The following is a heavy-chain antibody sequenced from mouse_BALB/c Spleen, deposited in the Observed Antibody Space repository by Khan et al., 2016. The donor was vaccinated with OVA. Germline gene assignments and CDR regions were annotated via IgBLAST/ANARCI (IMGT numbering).Heavy chain of an antibody. CDR2: INTYTGEP. CDR1: GHTFTKFG. CDR3: ARPPYFSYVMDN. J-gene: IGHJ4*01. Sequence: QVQLQQSGPELKRPGETVKISCKASGHTFTKFGMNWVKQAPGKGLKWMGWINTYTGEPTYADDFNGRFAFSLETSANTAYLQINDLKNEDTATYFCARPPYFSYVMDNWGQGTSVTVSS. V-gene: IGHV9-3-1*01. D-gene: IGHD2-10*01.